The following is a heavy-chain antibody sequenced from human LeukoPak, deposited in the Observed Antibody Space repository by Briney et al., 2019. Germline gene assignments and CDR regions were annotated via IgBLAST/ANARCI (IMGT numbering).Heavy chain of an antibody. CDR3: AKHSPVVRGAQVSYYYMDV. CDR1: GFTFSNYR. Sequence: GGSLRLSCAASGFTFSNYRMSWVRQAPGKGLQWVAFIGFDGSERYYGDSVKGRVIITRDNSKDTLYLHMNSLRDEDTAVYYCAKHSPVVRGAQVSYYYMDVWGKGTAVIVSS. CDR2: IGFDGSER. V-gene: IGHV3-30*02. D-gene: IGHD3-10*01. J-gene: IGHJ6*03.